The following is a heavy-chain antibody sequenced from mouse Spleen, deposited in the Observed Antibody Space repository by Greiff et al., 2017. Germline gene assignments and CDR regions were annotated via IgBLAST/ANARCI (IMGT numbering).Heavy chain of an antibody. CDR3: ARCLYYYGSSPYYFDY. CDR2: INPNNGGT. J-gene: IGHJ2*01. Sequence: EVQGVESGPELVKPGASMKISCKASGYSFTGYTMNWVKQSHGKSLEWIGGINPNNGGTSYNQKFKGKATLTVDKSSSTAYMELRSLTSEDSAVYYCARCLYYYGSSPYYFDYWGQGTTLTVSS. CDR1: GYSFTGYT. V-gene: IGHV1-18*01. D-gene: IGHD1-1*01.